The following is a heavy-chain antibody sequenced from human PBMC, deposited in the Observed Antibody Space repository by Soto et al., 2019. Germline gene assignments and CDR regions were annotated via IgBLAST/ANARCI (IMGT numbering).Heavy chain of an antibody. V-gene: IGHV1-18*01. CDR1: RGTYPKYG. CDR2: ISGDNGNT. J-gene: IGHJ6*02. D-gene: IGHD6-19*01. Sequence: GASAKVSFKPSRGTYPKYGISWVRQDTGQGLEWLGWISGDNGNTNFAQRLKDRVTITADESTSTAYMELSSLRSEDTAVYYCARDPKSSGWDYYYGMDGWGQGTTVTVSS. CDR3: ARDPKSSGWDYYYGMDG.